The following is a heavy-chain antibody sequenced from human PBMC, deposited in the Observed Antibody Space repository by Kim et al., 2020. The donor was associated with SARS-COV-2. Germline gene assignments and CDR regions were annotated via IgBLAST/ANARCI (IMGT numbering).Heavy chain of an antibody. J-gene: IGHJ4*02. CDR2: GST. V-gene: IGHV4-59*01. Sequence: GSTDYKPSLNSRVTIFIDTSKSQISLRLSSVTAADTALYFCARMPYGGFDYWGQGTLVTVSS. D-gene: IGHD3-16*01. CDR3: ARMPYGGFDY.